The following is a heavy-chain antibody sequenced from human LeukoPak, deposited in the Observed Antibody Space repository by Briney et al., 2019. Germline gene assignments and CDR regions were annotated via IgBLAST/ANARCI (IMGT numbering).Heavy chain of an antibody. CDR2: INHSGST. CDR1: GGSFSGYY. V-gene: IGHV4-34*01. CDR3: ARGLACSSTSCYKSDAFDI. Sequence: SETLSLTCAVYGGSFSGYYWSWIRQPPGKGLEWIGEINHSGSTNYNPSLKSRVTISVDTSKNQFSLKPSSVTAADTAVYYCARGLACSSTSCYKSDAFDIWGQGTMVTVSS. D-gene: IGHD2-2*02. J-gene: IGHJ3*02.